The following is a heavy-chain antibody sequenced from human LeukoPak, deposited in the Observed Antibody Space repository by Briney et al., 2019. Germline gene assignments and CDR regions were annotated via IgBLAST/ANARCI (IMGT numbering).Heavy chain of an antibody. CDR2: ISWNSGSI. D-gene: IGHD3-22*01. V-gene: IGHV3-9*01. CDR1: GFTFDDYA. J-gene: IGHJ4*02. Sequence: PGGSLRLSCAASGFTFDDYAMHWVRQAPGKGLEWVSGISWNSGSIGYADSVKGRFTISRDNAKNSLYLQMNSLRAEDTAVYYCARDYYYGGSGYYYQDYWGQGTLVTVSS. CDR3: ARDYYYGGSGYYYQDY.